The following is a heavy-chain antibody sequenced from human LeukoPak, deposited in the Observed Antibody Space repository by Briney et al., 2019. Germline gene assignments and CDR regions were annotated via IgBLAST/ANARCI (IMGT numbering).Heavy chain of an antibody. CDR2: IYYSGGT. CDR1: GGSISSYY. Sequence: PSETLSLTCTVSGGSISSYYWSWIRQPPGKGLEWIGYIYYSGGTNYNPSLKSRVTISVDTSKNQFSLKLSSVTAADTAVYYCARAVADAFDIWGQGTMVTVSS. V-gene: IGHV4-59*08. CDR3: ARAVADAFDI. D-gene: IGHD6-19*01. J-gene: IGHJ3*02.